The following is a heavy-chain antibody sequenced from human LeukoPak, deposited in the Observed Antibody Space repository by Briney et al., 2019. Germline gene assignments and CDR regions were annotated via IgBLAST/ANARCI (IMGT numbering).Heavy chain of an antibody. CDR3: ARAPYSSSWYNYNYFDY. CDR2: NYSGGST. V-gene: IGHV3-66*01. D-gene: IGHD6-13*01. CDR1: GFTVSSNY. J-gene: IGHJ4*02. Sequence: GGSLRLSCAASGFTVSSNYMSWVRQAPGKGLEWVSVNYSGGSTYYADSVKGRFTISRDNSKNTPYLQMNSLRAEDTAVYYCARAPYSSSWYNYNYFDYWGQGTLVTVSS.